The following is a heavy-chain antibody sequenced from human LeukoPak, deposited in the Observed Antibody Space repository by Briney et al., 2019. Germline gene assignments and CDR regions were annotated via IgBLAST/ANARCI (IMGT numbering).Heavy chain of an antibody. D-gene: IGHD3-16*01. CDR2: IYPGDSDT. CDR3: ARASESRLGD. CDR1: GYSFSSYW. J-gene: IGHJ4*02. V-gene: IGHV5-51*01. Sequence: GESLKISCKGSGYSFSSYWIAWVRQMPGKALEWMGIIYPGDSDTRYSPSFQGQVTISADKSISTAYLQWSSLRASDTAMYYCARASESRLGDWGQGTLATVSS.